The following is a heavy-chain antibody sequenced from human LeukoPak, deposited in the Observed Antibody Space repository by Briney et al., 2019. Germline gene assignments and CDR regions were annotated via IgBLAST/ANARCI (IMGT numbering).Heavy chain of an antibody. CDR3: ARLPLTGLDY. D-gene: IGHD3-9*01. V-gene: IGHV5-51*01. CDR1: GYTFTNYW. J-gene: IGHJ4*02. CDR2: IYPGDSDT. Sequence: GESLKISCKGSGYTFTNYWIAWVRQMLGRGLEWMGIIYPGDSDTKYSPSFQGHVTISVDRSINTAYLQWTSLKPSDTAIYYCARLPLTGLDYWGQGTLVTVSS.